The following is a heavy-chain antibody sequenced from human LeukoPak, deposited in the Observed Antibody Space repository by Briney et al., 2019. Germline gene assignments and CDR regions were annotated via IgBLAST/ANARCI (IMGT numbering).Heavy chain of an antibody. J-gene: IGHJ4*02. CDR1: GGSISSYY. Sequence: SETLSLTCTVSGGSISSYYWSWIRQPPGKGLEWIGYIYYSGSTYYNPSLKSRVTISVDTSKNQFSLKLSSVTAADTAVYYCARYDSSGYPRGLDYWGQGTLVTVSS. V-gene: IGHV4-59*04. CDR3: ARYDSSGYPRGLDY. CDR2: IYYSGST. D-gene: IGHD3-22*01.